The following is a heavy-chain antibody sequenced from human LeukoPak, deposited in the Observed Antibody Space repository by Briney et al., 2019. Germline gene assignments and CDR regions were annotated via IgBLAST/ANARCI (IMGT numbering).Heavy chain of an antibody. CDR2: ISYDGSNK. CDR3: ARDQVY. J-gene: IGHJ4*02. Sequence: GGSLRLSCAASGFTFSSYAMSWVRQAPGKGLEWVAVISYDGSNKYYADSVKGRFTISRDNSKNTLYLQMNSLRAEDTAVYYCARDQVYWGQGTLVTVSS. CDR1: GFTFSSYA. V-gene: IGHV3-30-3*01.